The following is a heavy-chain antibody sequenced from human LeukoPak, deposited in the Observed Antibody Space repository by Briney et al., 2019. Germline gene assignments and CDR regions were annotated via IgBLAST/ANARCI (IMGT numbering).Heavy chain of an antibody. CDR2: LAYDGTNK. Sequence: GGSLRLSCAASGFTFPSYAMHWVRQPPGKWLEWVTLLAYDGTNKQYADSVKGRFTISRDNSQNTVDLQMDSLRAEDTAVYYCARGGPLGDTNRFDFWGQGILVTVSS. CDR1: GFTFPSYA. V-gene: IGHV3-30*04. D-gene: IGHD1-14*01. CDR3: ARGGPLGDTNRFDF. J-gene: IGHJ4*02.